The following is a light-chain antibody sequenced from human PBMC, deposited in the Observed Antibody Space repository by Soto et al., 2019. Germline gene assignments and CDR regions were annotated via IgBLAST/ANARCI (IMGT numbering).Light chain of an antibody. CDR3: QQSYSTPPYT. Sequence: DIQMTQSPSSLCASVGDRVTISCRASQSISTYLNWYQQKPGKAPKLLIYGAYYLQGGVPSRFSGSGSGTDFTLTISSLQPEDFATYYCQQSYSTPPYTFGQGTKLGIK. CDR1: QSISTY. V-gene: IGKV1-39*01. CDR2: GAY. J-gene: IGKJ2*01.